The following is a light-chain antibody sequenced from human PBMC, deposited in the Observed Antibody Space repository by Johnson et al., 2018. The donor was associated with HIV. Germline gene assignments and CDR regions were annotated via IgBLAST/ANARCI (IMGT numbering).Light chain of an antibody. CDR1: ISNIGNNY. CDR3: ATWDSSLSASYV. J-gene: IGLJ1*01. Sequence: QSVLTQPPSVSSAPGQKVTISCSGSISNIGNNYVSWYQQLPGTAPKLLIYDNNKRPSGIPDRFSGSKSGTSAALGITGLQTGDEADYYCATWDSSLSASYVFGTGTKVSVL. CDR2: DNN. V-gene: IGLV1-51*01.